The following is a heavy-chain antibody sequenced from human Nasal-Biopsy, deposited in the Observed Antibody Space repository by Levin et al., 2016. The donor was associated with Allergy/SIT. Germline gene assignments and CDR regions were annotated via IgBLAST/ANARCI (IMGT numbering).Heavy chain of an antibody. CDR3: AREFASLHAMDV. CDR2: ISTGSYLK. V-gene: IGHV3-48*03. CDR1: GFALSNFG. J-gene: IGHJ6*02. Sequence: GGSLRLSCTASGFALSNFGMKWVRQAPGKGLEWISYISTGSYLKVYGDSVRGRFIIFRDDAKKSLYLQMNSLRVDDTAIYYCAREFASLHAMDVWGQGTTVNVSS.